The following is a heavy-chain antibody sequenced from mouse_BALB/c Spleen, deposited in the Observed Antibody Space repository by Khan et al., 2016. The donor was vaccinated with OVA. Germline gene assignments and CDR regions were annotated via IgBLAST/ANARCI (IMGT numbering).Heavy chain of an antibody. CDR3: ARCNGYYDRAMDY. CDR2: IYPGDGDT. J-gene: IGHJ4*01. V-gene: IGHV1-82*01. Sequence: QVQLKESGPELVKPGASVKISCKASGYAFSSSWMNWVKQRPGQGLEWIGRIYPGDGDTNYNGKFKGKATLTADKSSSTAYMQLSSLTSVDSAVYFCARCNGYYDRAMDYWGQGTSVTVSS. D-gene: IGHD2-2*01. CDR1: GYAFSSSW.